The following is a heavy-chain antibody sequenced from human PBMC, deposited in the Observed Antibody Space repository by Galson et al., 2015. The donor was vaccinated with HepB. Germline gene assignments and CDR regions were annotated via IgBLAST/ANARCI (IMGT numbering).Heavy chain of an antibody. V-gene: IGHV3-64D*06. J-gene: IGHJ3*02. Sequence: SLRLSCAASGFTFSSYAMHWVRQAPGKGLEYVSAISSNGGSTYYADSVKGRFTISRDNSKNTLYLQMSSLRAEDTAVYYCVKDRGVSGVGASLRWNAFDIWGQGTMVTVSS. CDR1: GFTFSSYA. CDR2: ISSNGGST. CDR3: VKDRGVSGVGASLRWNAFDI. D-gene: IGHD1-26*01.